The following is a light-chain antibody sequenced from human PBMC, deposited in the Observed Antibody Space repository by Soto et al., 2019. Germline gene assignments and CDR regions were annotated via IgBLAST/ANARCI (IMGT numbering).Light chain of an antibody. J-gene: IGKJ5*01. CDR1: QSISSS. V-gene: IGKV3-15*01. Sequence: DIMMTQSPPPLSVSPGERATLSCRSSQSISSSLAWYQQKPGQAPRLLIYDASTRATGISARFSGGGSGTEFTLTISSLQSEDFALYFCQQYEKWPPSITLGQGTRLEIK. CDR3: QQYEKWPPSIT. CDR2: DAS.